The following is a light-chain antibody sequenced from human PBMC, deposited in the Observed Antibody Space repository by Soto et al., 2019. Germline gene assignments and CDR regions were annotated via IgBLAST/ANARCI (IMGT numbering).Light chain of an antibody. J-gene: IGKJ4*01. CDR3: QQYNNWPLT. CDR1: QSVSSS. Sequence: EIVMTQSPATLSVSPGERAALSCRASQSVSSSLAWYQQKPGQAPRLLIYGASTRATGIPARFSGSGSGTEFPLTIGSLQSEDVAVYYCQQYNNWPLTFGGGTKVEIK. V-gene: IGKV3-15*01. CDR2: GAS.